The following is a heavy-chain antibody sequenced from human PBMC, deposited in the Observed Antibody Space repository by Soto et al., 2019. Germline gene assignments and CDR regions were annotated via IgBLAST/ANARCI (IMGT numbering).Heavy chain of an antibody. CDR1: GASISGFY. CDR3: VRHGTKTLRDWFDP. Sequence: SETLSLTCTVSGASISGFYWSWIWKSAGKGLEWIGRIYATGTTDYNPSLKSRVMMSVDTSKKQISLKLRSVTAADTDVYNCVRHGTKTLRDWFDPWGQGISVTVSS. CDR2: IYATGTT. V-gene: IGHV4-4*07. D-gene: IGHD3-16*01. J-gene: IGHJ5*02.